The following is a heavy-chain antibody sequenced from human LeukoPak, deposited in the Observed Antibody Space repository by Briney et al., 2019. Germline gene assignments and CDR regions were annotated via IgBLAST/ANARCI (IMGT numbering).Heavy chain of an antibody. Sequence: QPGGSLRLSCAASGFTFSSYAMSWVRQAPGKGLEWISYISSSSSTTIYYADSVKGRFTISRDNAKNSLYLQMNSLRAEDTAVYYCVRDVGGTDYWGQGTLVTVSS. V-gene: IGHV3-48*01. CDR2: ISSSSSTTI. CDR3: VRDVGGTDY. J-gene: IGHJ4*02. CDR1: GFTFSSYA. D-gene: IGHD3-16*01.